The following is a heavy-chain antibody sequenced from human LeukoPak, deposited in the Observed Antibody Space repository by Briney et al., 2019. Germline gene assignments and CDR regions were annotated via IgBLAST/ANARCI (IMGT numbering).Heavy chain of an antibody. V-gene: IGHV3-23*01. CDR1: VFTFSNYG. Sequence: PGGSLRLSCAPSVFTFSNYGMDWVRQAPAKGLEWVAVIGVRVDRTYFAESVKARLAICRDNSKNTMYLQMSSLRAEDTAIYYCARDRDSSGIDYWGQGTLVTVSS. CDR2: IGVRVDRT. CDR3: ARDRDSSGIDY. J-gene: IGHJ4*02. D-gene: IGHD3-22*01.